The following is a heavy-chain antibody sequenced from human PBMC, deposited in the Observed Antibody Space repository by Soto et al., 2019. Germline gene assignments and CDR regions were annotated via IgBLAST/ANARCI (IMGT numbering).Heavy chain of an antibody. D-gene: IGHD3-10*01. CDR2: IYYTGST. Sequence: QVQLQESGPGLVKPLQTLSLTCSVSGGSISSGGYYWSWIRQHPGKGLEWIGYIYYTGSTYYNPSLKSRIYISVDTSKNQFSLKLSSVTAADTAVYYCARDQNYGSGSYYMGNWFDPWGQGTLVTVSS. CDR1: GGSISSGGYY. J-gene: IGHJ5*02. V-gene: IGHV4-31*03. CDR3: ARDQNYGSGSYYMGNWFDP.